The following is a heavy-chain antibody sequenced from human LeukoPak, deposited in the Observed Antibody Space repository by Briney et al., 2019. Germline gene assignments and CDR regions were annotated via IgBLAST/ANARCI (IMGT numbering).Heavy chain of an antibody. CDR3: ARVPYYYVDY. V-gene: IGHV4-34*01. D-gene: IGHD3-10*01. CDR2: INHSGST. Sequence: PSETLSLTCAVYGGSFSGYYWSWIRQPPGKGLEWIGEINHSGSTNYNPSLKSRVTISVDTSKNQFSLKLSSVTAADTAVYYCARVPYYYVDYWGQGTLVTVSS. CDR1: GGSFSGYY. J-gene: IGHJ4*02.